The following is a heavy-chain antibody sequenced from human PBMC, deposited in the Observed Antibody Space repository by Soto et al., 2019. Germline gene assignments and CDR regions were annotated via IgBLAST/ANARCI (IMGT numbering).Heavy chain of an antibody. D-gene: IGHD6-13*01. Sequence: GGSLRLSCAASGFTFSSYGMHWVRQAPGKGLEWVAVIWYDGSNKYYADYVKGRFTISRDNSKNTLYLQMNSLRAEDTAVYYCASPVWWSDSSSWFIKNPYYYYYGMDVWGQGTTVTVSS. CDR1: GFTFSSYG. CDR2: IWYDGSNK. J-gene: IGHJ6*02. V-gene: IGHV3-33*01. CDR3: ASPVWWSDSSSWFIKNPYYYYYGMDV.